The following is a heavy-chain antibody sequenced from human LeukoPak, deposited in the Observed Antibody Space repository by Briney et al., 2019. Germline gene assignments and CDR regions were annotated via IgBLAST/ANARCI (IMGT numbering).Heavy chain of an antibody. V-gene: IGHV4-38-2*02. CDR3: ARDKDYYDSSGYLY. Sequence: PSETLSLTCNVSNFSISSGYYWGWIRQPQGTGLEWIGSVYHSGSTYYNPSLKSRVTISVDTSKNQFSLKLKSVTAADTAVYYCARDKDYYDSSGYLYWGQGILVTVSS. J-gene: IGHJ4*02. D-gene: IGHD3-22*01. CDR2: VYHSGST. CDR1: NFSISSGYY.